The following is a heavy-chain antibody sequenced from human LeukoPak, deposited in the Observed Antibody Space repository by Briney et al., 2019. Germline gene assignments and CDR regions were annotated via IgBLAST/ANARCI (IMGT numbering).Heavy chain of an antibody. D-gene: IGHD1-26*01. CDR2: VSASGAST. V-gene: IGHV3-23*01. Sequence: PGGSLRLSCAASGFSFSNYAMSWVRQAPGKGLEWVSGVSASGASTYSEDSVKGRFIISRDNSKNTVFLQMNSLRAEDTAVYYCAREVGGMVADWGQGTLVTVSS. CDR3: AREVGGMVAD. J-gene: IGHJ4*02. CDR1: GFSFSNYA.